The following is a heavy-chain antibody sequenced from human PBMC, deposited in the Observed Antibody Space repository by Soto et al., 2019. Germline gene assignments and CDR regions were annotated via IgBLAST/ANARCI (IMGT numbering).Heavy chain of an antibody. CDR2: IYYSGST. CDR1: GGSIRSSSYY. V-gene: IGHV4-39*01. CDR3: ARASDIVGATGYYYSYGMDV. D-gene: IGHD1-26*01. J-gene: IGHJ6*02. Sequence: SETLSLTCTVSGGSIRSSSYYWGWIRHHSWKGLQWIGSIYYSGSTYYTPSLKSRVTISVDTSKNQFSLKLSSVTAADTAVYYCARASDIVGATGYYYSYGMDVWGQVTPITVS.